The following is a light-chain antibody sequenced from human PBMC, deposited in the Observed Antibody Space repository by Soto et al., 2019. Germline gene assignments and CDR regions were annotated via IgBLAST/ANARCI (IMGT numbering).Light chain of an antibody. CDR3: QRYDSLPPT. Sequence: DIPMTQSPSSLSASVGDRVTITCQASHDIKKFLNWFQEKPGKAPELLIYDASNLQTGVPSRFSGSGSGTHFTFTISSLQPEDIATYYCQRYDSLPPTFGQGTRLDIK. CDR1: HDIKKF. V-gene: IGKV1-33*01. CDR2: DAS. J-gene: IGKJ5*01.